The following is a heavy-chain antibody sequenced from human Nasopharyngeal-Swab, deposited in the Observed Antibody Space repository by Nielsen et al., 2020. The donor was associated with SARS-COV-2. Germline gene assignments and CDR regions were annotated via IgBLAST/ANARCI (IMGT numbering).Heavy chain of an antibody. CDR1: GFTFNYAW. V-gene: IGHV3-15*07. CDR2: IKIKMDGETT. D-gene: IGHD5-18*01. CDR3: TTDPVDIGMVRGNF. J-gene: IGHJ4*02. Sequence: GESLKISCAASGFTFNYAWMNWVRQAPGKGLEWVGRIKIKMDGETTDYAVPVKGRFTISRDDSENKVYLHMNSLKTEDTAVYFCTTDPVDIGMVRGNFWGQGTLVTVSS.